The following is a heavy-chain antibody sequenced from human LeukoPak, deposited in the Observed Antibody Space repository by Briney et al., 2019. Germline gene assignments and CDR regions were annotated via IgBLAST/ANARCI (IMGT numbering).Heavy chain of an antibody. CDR2: IYYSGST. Sequence: SQTLSLTCTVSGGSISSYYWSWIRQPPGKGLEWIGYIYYSGSTNYNPSLKSRVTISVDTSKNQFSLKLSSVTAADTAVYYCARTTEGGYTYDYFYYYYMDVWGKGTTVTISS. D-gene: IGHD5-18*01. CDR1: GGSISSYY. CDR3: ARTTEGGYTYDYFYYYYMDV. J-gene: IGHJ6*03. V-gene: IGHV4-59*01.